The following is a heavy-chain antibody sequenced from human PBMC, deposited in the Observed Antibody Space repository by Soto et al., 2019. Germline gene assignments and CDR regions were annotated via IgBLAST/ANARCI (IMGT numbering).Heavy chain of an antibody. CDR2: IRNKANNYAT. J-gene: IGHJ4*02. V-gene: IGHV3-73*01. D-gene: IGHD5-12*01. Sequence: PGGSLRLSCSASGFTFSGSAMHWVRQASGKGLEWVGRIRNKANNYATAYAASVKGRFTISRDDSKNTAYLQMNSLETEDTGVYYCTASAYDTFFDYWAQGSLVTVS. CDR1: GFTFSGSA. CDR3: TASAYDTFFDY.